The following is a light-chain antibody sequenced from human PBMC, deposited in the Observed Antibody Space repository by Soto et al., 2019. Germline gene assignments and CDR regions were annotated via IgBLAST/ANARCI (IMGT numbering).Light chain of an antibody. CDR3: QQYGSSPRT. V-gene: IGKV3-20*01. CDR1: QSIRSNY. Sequence: EIVLTQSPGTLSMSPGERATLSCRASQSIRSNYLAWYQQKPGQAPRLLIYGASSRATGIPDRFSGSGSGTDFTLTISRLEAEDFAVYYCQQYGSSPRTFGQGTKVEF. J-gene: IGKJ1*01. CDR2: GAS.